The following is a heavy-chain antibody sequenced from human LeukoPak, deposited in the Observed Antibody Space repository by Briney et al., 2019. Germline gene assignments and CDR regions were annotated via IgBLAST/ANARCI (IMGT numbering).Heavy chain of an antibody. CDR3: ARGGYCGGDCYFYY. Sequence: SETLSLTCGVSGDSISLSFYYWGWIRQPPGKALEWIGSVYYSGTTSYNPSLKSRVTISVDTSKNQFSLKLSSVTAADTAVYYCARGGYCGGDCYFYYWGQGTLVTVSS. CDR1: GDSISLSFYY. D-gene: IGHD2-21*02. CDR2: VYYSGTT. V-gene: IGHV4-39*07. J-gene: IGHJ4*02.